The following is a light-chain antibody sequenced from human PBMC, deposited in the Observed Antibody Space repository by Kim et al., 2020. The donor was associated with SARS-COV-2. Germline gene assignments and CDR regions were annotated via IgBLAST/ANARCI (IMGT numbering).Light chain of an antibody. CDR2: GAS. J-gene: IGKJ5*01. CDR3: LQHSTYPIT. Sequence: ASVGDRVTITGRASQDIRNDLGWYKQKPGRAPKRLIYGASSLQSGVPSRFSGSGSGTEFTLTISSVQPEDFATYFCLQHSTYPITFGQGTRLEIK. V-gene: IGKV1-17*01. CDR1: QDIRND.